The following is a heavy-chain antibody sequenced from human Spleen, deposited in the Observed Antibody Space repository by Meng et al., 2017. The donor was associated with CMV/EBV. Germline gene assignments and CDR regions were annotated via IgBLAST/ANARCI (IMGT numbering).Heavy chain of an antibody. J-gene: IGHJ4*02. V-gene: IGHV4-61*01. Sequence: GSVSRGSFFWSWIRQPPGKGLDWIGYMYYNGDTNYNPSLKSRVTISIDLSKNLFSLKVSSVTAADTAVYYCARIRSGWGSTPGPIDYWGQGTLVTVSS. CDR2: MYYNGDT. CDR1: GSVSRGSFF. CDR3: ARIRSGWGSTPGPIDY. D-gene: IGHD7-27*01.